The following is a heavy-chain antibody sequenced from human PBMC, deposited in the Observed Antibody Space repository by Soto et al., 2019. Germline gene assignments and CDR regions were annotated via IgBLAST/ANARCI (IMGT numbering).Heavy chain of an antibody. CDR2: VHYSGNT. Sequence: SGTLSLTCTVSGYSISSGYHWAWIRQPPGEGLEWLGSVHYSGNTYYNPSLKSRLTISVDKAKNQFSLNMSSVTAADTAVYYCARQARVVAGGRWFDPWGQGTLVTVSS. D-gene: IGHD2-15*01. CDR1: GYSISSGYH. CDR3: ARQARVVAGGRWFDP. V-gene: IGHV4-38-2*02. J-gene: IGHJ5*02.